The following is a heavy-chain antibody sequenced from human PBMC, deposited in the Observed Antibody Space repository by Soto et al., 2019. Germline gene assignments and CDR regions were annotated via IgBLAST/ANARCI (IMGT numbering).Heavy chain of an antibody. J-gene: IGHJ4*02. V-gene: IGHV3-74*01. CDR3: VRDIR. CDR2: INSDGTTT. CDR1: GFTFNNFC. Sequence: EVQLVESGGGLVQPGGSLRLSCAASGFTFNNFCMYWVRQTPEKGLVWVSGINSDGTTTIYADSVKGRFTISRDNAKNTRYLEMNSLTVEDTAIYYCVRDIRWGQGTVVTVSS.